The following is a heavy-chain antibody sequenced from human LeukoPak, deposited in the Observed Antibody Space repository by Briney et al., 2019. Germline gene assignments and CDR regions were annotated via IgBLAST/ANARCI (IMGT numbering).Heavy chain of an antibody. CDR2: IYYSGST. J-gene: IGHJ5*02. V-gene: IGHV4-39*07. CDR3: ARYGVTEWFDP. CDR1: GGSISTTSNF. D-gene: IGHD4-17*01. Sequence: SETLSLTCSVSGGSISTTSNFWAWIRQPPGKGLEWIGTIYYSGSTNYNPSLKSRVTISIDTSKNQFSLKLSSVTAADTAVYYCARYGVTEWFDPWGQGTLVTVSS.